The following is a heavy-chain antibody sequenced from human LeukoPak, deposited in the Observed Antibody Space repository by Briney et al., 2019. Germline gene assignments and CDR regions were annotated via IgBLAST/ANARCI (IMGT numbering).Heavy chain of an antibody. Sequence: GGFLRLSCAASGFTFSSYAMSWVRQAPGKGLEWVSAIRGSGGSTYYADSVKGRFTISRDNSKNTLYLQMNSLRAEDTAVYYCAKYTSSSVYYGMDVWGQGTTVTVSS. CDR2: IRGSGGST. J-gene: IGHJ6*02. V-gene: IGHV3-23*01. CDR3: AKYTSSSVYYGMDV. CDR1: GFTFSSYA. D-gene: IGHD6-6*01.